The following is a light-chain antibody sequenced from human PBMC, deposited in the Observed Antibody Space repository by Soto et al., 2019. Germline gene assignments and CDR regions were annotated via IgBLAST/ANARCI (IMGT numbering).Light chain of an antibody. V-gene: IGLV1-40*01. CDR2: GSS. CDR3: QSYDSSLNAYV. CDR1: SSNIGAGYD. J-gene: IGLJ1*01. Sequence: QSVLTQPPSVSGAPGQRVTMSCTGSSSNIGAGYDVHWYQQLPGTAPKLLIYGSSNRPSGVPDRFSGSKSGTSASLAITGLQAEDEADYYCQSYDSSLNAYVFGTGTKLTVL.